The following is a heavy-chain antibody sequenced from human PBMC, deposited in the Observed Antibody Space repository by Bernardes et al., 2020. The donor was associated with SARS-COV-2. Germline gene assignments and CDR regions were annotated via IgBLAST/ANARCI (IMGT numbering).Heavy chain of an antibody. D-gene: IGHD1-1*01. CDR1: GFTFSSYV. Sequence: GGSLRLSRAASGFTFSSYVLTWVRQPPGKGLEWVSTISGISGATNYADSVRGRFTISRDNSNSTLYLQMNSLRAEDTAVYYCAKDPTQRWASWGQGTLVTVPS. J-gene: IGHJ4*02. V-gene: IGHV3-23*01. CDR3: AKDPTQRWAS. CDR2: ISGISGAT.